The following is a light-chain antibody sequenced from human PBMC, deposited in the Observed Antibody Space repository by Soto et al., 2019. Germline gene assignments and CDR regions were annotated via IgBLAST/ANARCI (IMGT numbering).Light chain of an antibody. J-gene: IGKJ1*01. Sequence: EIVMTQSPATLSVSPGERATLSCRASQSVSSNLAWYQQKPGQAPRLLIYGASTRATGIPARFSGSGSGTEFTLAISSVQSEDFAVYYCQRYNNWPQTFGQGTKVEIK. CDR3: QRYNNWPQT. CDR1: QSVSSN. CDR2: GAS. V-gene: IGKV3-15*01.